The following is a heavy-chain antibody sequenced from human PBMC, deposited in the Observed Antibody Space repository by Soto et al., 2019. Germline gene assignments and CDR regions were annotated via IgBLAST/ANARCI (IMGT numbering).Heavy chain of an antibody. CDR2: ISGSGVRT. CDR3: AAVMGSDYDYVWGSLSFDH. V-gene: IGHV3-23*01. J-gene: IGHJ4*02. Sequence: GGSLRLSCEASGFIFATTAMGWVRQAPGKGLEWVSTISGSGVRTYYADSVKGRFTVSRGNSKNTLFLQMNSLRADDTAVYFCAAVMGSDYDYVWGSLSFDHWGQGALVTVSS. D-gene: IGHD3-16*01. CDR1: GFIFATTA.